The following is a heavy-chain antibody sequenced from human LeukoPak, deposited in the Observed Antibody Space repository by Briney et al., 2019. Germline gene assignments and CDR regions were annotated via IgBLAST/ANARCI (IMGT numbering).Heavy chain of an antibody. CDR1: GYSINNYW. D-gene: IGHD2-15*01. J-gene: IGHJ5*02. CDR2: IYPADSDI. Sequence: GESLKIFCKGPGYSINNYWIGWVRQMPGKGLERRGIIYPADSDIRYSPSFQGQVTISADKSISTAYLQWSSLKASDTAMYYCARQEYCSGGSCYTWFDPWGQGTLVTVSS. V-gene: IGHV5-51*01. CDR3: ARQEYCSGGSCYTWFDP.